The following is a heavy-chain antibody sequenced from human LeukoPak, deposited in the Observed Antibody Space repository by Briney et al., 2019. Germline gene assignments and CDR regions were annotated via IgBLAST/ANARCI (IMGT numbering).Heavy chain of an antibody. J-gene: IGHJ4*02. CDR3: ARGHGSGSFLIDY. Sequence: PGGSLRLSCSASGLTFSSYAMHWVRQAPGKGLEWVAIISYDGSTTHYSNSVKGRSTISRDNSRNTVYLQMNTLRPEDTAVYYCARGHGSGSFLIDYWGQGTLVTVSS. CDR1: GLTFSSYA. CDR2: ISYDGSTT. V-gene: IGHV3-30-3*01. D-gene: IGHD3-10*01.